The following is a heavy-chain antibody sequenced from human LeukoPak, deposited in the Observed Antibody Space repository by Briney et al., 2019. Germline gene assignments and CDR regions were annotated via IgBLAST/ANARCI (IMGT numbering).Heavy chain of an antibody. D-gene: IGHD6-6*01. J-gene: IGHJ4*02. Sequence: PSETLSLTCTVSGGSVSDNSYYWSWIRQPPGKGLEWIGYIYNSGNTNYNPSLESRVTISVDTAKNQLSLKLSSVTAADTALYYCARGMREYSSSPSSYWGQGTLVTVSS. CDR3: ARGMREYSSSPSSY. V-gene: IGHV4-61*01. CDR2: IYNSGNT. CDR1: GGSVSDNSYY.